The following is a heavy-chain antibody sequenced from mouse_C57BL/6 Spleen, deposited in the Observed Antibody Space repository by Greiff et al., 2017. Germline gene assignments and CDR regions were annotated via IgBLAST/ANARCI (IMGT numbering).Heavy chain of an antibody. J-gene: IGHJ4*01. CDR3: TTGNVWAMDD. D-gene: IGHD2-1*01. CDR1: GYTFTSYW. CDR2: IDPSDSYT. V-gene: IGHV1-69*01. Sequence: QVQLQQPGAELVMPGASVKLSCKASGYTFTSYWMHWVKQRPGQGLDWIGEIDPSDSYTNYNQKFKGKSTLTVDKSSSTAYMKLTSLTSEDSAVYYCTTGNVWAMDDWGKGTSVTVSS.